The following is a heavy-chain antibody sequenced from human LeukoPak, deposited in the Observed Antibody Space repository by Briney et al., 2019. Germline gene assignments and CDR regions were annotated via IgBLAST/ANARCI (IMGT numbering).Heavy chain of an antibody. D-gene: IGHD6-19*01. CDR3: ARGNSAWSNWYFDL. V-gene: IGHV3-74*01. CDR2: INSDGSSP. J-gene: IGHJ2*01. CDR1: GFTFSSYW. Sequence: GGSLRLSCAASGFTFSSYWMHWVRQAPGKGLVWVSRINSDGSSPSYADSVKGRFTISRDNAKNTLYLQMNSLRAEDTAVYYCARGNSAWSNWYFDLWGQGTLVTVSS.